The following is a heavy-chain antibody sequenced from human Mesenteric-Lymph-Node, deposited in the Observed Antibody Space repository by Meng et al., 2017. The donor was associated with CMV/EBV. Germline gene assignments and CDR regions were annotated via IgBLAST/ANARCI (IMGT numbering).Heavy chain of an antibody. V-gene: IGHV1-2*02. CDR1: GYTFTGYY. Sequence: ASVKVSCKASGYTFTGYYMHWVRQAPGQGLEWMGWINPNSGGTNYAQKFQGRVTMTRDTSISTAYMELSRLRSDDTAVYFCAREAAAGGVRLNYYFEYWGQGTLVTVSS. CDR2: INPNSGGT. D-gene: IGHD6-13*01. CDR3: AREAAAGGVRLNYYFEY. J-gene: IGHJ4*02.